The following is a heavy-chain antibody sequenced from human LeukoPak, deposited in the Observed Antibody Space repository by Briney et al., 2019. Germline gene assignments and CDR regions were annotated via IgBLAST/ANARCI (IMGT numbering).Heavy chain of an antibody. CDR2: MKPDGSQK. J-gene: IGHJ5*02. CDR3: SKAKFYFGSGTYPFDP. CDR1: GFTFSLYW. Sequence: GGSLRLSCAASGFTFSLYWMTWVRQAPGKGLEWVANMKPDGSQKYYVDSVKGRFTISRDNANDSLFLQMNSLRAEDTAVYYCSKAKFYFGSGTYPFDPWGQGTLVTVSS. D-gene: IGHD3-10*01. V-gene: IGHV3-7*01.